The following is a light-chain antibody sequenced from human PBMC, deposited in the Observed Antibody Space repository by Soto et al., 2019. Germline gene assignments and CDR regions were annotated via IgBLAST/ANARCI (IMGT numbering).Light chain of an antibody. J-gene: IGKJ5*01. CDR2: GAS. V-gene: IGKV3D-20*02. CDR1: QSVGSNY. Sequence: EFVLTHSPGTLSFSPWEGSTLCFGASQSVGSNYLAWYQQKPGQAPRLLIYGASSRATGIADRFSGSGSGTDFTLTISSLEPEDSAVYYCQQRHMWPITFGQGTRLENK. CDR3: QQRHMWPIT.